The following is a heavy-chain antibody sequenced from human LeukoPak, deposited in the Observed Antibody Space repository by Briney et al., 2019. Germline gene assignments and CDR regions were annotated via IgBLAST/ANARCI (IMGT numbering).Heavy chain of an antibody. CDR2: ISYDGSNK. J-gene: IGHJ4*02. Sequence: GGSLRLSCAASGFTFSSYAMNWVRQAPGKGLEWVAIISYDGSNKYYADSVKGRFTISRDNSKNTLYLQMNSLRAEDTAVYYCAKDPRRYSRTGGYFDYWGQGTLVTVSS. CDR3: AKDPRRYSRTGGYFDY. D-gene: IGHD6-13*01. CDR1: GFTFSSYA. V-gene: IGHV3-30*04.